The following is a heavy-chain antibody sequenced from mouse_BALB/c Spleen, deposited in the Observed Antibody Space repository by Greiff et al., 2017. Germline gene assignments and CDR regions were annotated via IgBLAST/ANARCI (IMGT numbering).Heavy chain of an antibody. CDR2: ISSGGSYT. CDR3: ERHEDGNYPAGFAY. Sequence: EVNVVESGGGLVKPGGSLKLSCAASGFTFSSYAMSWVRQTPEKRLEWVATISSGGSYTYYPDSVKGRFTISRDNAKNTLYLQMSSLRSEDTAMYYCERHEDGNYPAGFAYWGQGTLVTVSA. V-gene: IGHV5-9-3*01. D-gene: IGHD2-1*01. CDR1: GFTFSSYA. J-gene: IGHJ3*01.